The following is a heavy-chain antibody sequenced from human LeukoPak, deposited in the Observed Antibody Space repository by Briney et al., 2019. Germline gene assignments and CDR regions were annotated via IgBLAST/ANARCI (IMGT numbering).Heavy chain of an antibody. Sequence: SETLSLTCTVSGGSTNSYYWSWIRQPPGEGLEWIGYIYHSGTTNYNPSLKSRVTISVDTSKNQFSPKLSSVTAADTAVYYCARGANWGSPDYWGQGTLVTVSS. V-gene: IGHV4-59*01. CDR2: IYHSGTT. CDR1: GGSTNSYY. J-gene: IGHJ4*02. D-gene: IGHD7-27*01. CDR3: ARGANWGSPDY.